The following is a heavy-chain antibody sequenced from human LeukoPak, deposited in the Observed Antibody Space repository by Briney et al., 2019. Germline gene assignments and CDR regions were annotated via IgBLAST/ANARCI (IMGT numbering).Heavy chain of an antibody. CDR2: ISAYNGNT. V-gene: IGHV1-18*04. Sequence: GASVKVACKASGYTFTSYGISWVRQAPGQGLEWMGWISAYNGNTNYAQKHQGRVTMTTDTTTSTAYMELRCLRSDDPAVYYCARDLRIGGSLVDWFDPWGQGTLVTVSS. J-gene: IGHJ5*02. D-gene: IGHD2-8*02. CDR1: GYTFTSYG. CDR3: ARDLRIGGSLVDWFDP.